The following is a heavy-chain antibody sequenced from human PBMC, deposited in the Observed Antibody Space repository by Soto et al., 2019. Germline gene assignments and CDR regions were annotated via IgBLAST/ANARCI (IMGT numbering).Heavy chain of an antibody. CDR2: IYPGDSDT. CDR3: ARSIYCSGGSCYPDAFAI. Sequence: PGESLKISCKGSGYSFTSYWIGWVRQMPGKGLEWMGIIYPGDSDTRYSPSFQGQVTISADKSISTAYLQWSSLKASDTAMYYCARSIYCSGGSCYPDAFAIWGQGTMVTVSS. D-gene: IGHD2-15*01. V-gene: IGHV5-51*01. CDR1: GYSFTSYW. J-gene: IGHJ3*02.